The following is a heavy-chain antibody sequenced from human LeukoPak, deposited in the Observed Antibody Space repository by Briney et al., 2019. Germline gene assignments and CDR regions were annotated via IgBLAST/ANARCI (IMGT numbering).Heavy chain of an antibody. D-gene: IGHD3-10*01. CDR3: ARDRPSPMVRGVIDY. CDR2: IYTSGST. CDR1: GGSISSGSYY. V-gene: IGHV4-61*02. J-gene: IGHJ4*02. Sequence: PSETLSLTCTVSGGSISSGSYYWSWIRQPAGKGLEWIGRIYTSGSTNYNPSLKSRVTISVDTSKNQFSLKLSSVTAADTAVYYCARDRPSPMVRGVIDYWGQGTLVTVSS.